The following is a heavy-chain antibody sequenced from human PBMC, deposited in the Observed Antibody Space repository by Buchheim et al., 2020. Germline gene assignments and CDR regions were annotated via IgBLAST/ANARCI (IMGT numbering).Heavy chain of an antibody. CDR1: GFTVSSNY. CDR2: IYSGGST. Sequence: EVQLVESGGGLVQPGGSLRLSCAASGFTVSSNYMSWVRQAPGKGLEWVSVIYSGGSTYYAASVKGRFTISRDNSKNTLYLQMNSLRAEDTAVYYCARDEYSSRWYQPYYYYYGMDVWGQGTT. V-gene: IGHV3-66*01. CDR3: ARDEYSSRWYQPYYYYYGMDV. D-gene: IGHD6-13*01. J-gene: IGHJ6*02.